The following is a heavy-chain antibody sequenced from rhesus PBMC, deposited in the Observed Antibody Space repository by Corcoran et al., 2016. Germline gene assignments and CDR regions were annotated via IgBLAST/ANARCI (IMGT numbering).Heavy chain of an antibody. Sequence: QVQLQESGPGLVKPSETLSLTCAVSGGSISSGYYYWSWIRQPPGKGLEWIGYIYGSGSSTNYNPSLKSRVTLSVDTSKNQLSLKLSSVTAADTAVYYCASTTVGTVKYFDYWGQGVLVTVSS. D-gene: IGHD5-24*01. V-gene: IGHV4S11*01. CDR2: IYGSGSST. CDR3: ASTTVGTVKYFDY. J-gene: IGHJ4*01. CDR1: GGSISSGYYY.